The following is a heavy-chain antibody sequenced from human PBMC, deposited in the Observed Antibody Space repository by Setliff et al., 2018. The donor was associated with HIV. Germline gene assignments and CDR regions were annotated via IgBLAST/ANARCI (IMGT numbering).Heavy chain of an antibody. CDR3: AKDGISGGAYPPYYFDY. J-gene: IGHJ4*02. Sequence: HPSETLSLTCAVSGGSIRSSNWWSWVRQPPGKGLEWVSVISGSGGSTFYADSVKGRFTISRDNSKNTLYLQMNGLRVEDTAVYYCAKDGISGGAYPPYYFDYWGQGTLVTVSS. CDR1: GGSIRSSN. V-gene: IGHV3-23*01. CDR2: ISGSGGST. D-gene: IGHD2-15*01.